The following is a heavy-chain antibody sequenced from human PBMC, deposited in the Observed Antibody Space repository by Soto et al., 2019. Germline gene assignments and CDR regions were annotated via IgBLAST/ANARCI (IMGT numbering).Heavy chain of an antibody. V-gene: IGHV4-59*01. D-gene: IGHD6-13*01. J-gene: IGHJ6*03. Sequence: SETLSLTCTVSGCSISSYYWSWVRPPPGKGLEWIGYIYYSGSTNYNPSLKSRVTISVDTSKNQFSLKPRSVTAAATAVSYLARGRGGSWYYYYYYLAVWGKGTTVTVS. CDR1: GCSISSYY. CDR2: IYYSGST. CDR3: ARGRGGSWYYYYYYLAV.